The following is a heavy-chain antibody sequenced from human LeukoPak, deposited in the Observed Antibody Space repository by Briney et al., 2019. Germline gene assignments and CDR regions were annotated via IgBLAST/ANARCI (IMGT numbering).Heavy chain of an antibody. CDR2: IYYSGST. CDR1: GGSISSYY. Sequence: SETLSLTCTVSGGSISSYYWSWIRQPPGKGLEWIGYIYYSGSTNYNPSLKSRVTISVDTSKNQFSLKLSSVTAADTAVYYCARLWFGELRWFDPWGQGTLDTVSS. V-gene: IGHV4-59*08. D-gene: IGHD3-10*01. CDR3: ARLWFGELRWFDP. J-gene: IGHJ5*02.